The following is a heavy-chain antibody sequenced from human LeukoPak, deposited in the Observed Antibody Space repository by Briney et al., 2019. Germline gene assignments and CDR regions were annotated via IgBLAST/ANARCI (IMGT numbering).Heavy chain of an antibody. V-gene: IGHV3-11*04. CDR1: GFTFSDYY. CDR3: ASEIAARPGPVMGPGLTWVPVVAFDI. Sequence: GGSLRLSCAASGFTFSDYYMSWIRQAPGKGLEWVSYISSSGSTIYYADSVKGRFTISRDNAKNSLYLQMNSLRAEDTAVYYCASEIAARPGPVMGPGLTWVPVVAFDIWGQGTMVTVSS. D-gene: IGHD6-6*01. CDR2: ISSSGSTI. J-gene: IGHJ3*02.